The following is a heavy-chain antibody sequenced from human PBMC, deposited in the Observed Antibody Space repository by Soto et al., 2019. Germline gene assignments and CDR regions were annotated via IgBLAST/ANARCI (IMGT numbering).Heavy chain of an antibody. Sequence: PGGSLRLSCAASGFTFSTYAMTWVRQAPGKGLEWVANINPDGSEKHYVDSVKGRFTISRDNAKNSLYLQMSSLTAEDSALYYCSRSLDSWGHGTRVTVSS. CDR1: GFTFSTYA. CDR3: SRSLDS. CDR2: INPDGSEK. V-gene: IGHV3-7*01. J-gene: IGHJ5*01.